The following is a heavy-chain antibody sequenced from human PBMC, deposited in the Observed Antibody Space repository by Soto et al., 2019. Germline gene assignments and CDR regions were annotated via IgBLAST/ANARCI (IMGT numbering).Heavy chain of an antibody. CDR1: GGSFSGYY. D-gene: IGHD2-2*01. Sequence: ETXSLTCAVYGGSFSGYYWTWIRQTPGKGLEWIGEIHHSGRTNYNPSLKSRVSISADTSETQFSLNLTSVTAADTAVYYCARGECSSNYCFTRWALDIWGQGTVVTVSS. CDR2: IHHSGRT. CDR3: ARGECSSNYCFTRWALDI. J-gene: IGHJ3*02. V-gene: IGHV4-34*01.